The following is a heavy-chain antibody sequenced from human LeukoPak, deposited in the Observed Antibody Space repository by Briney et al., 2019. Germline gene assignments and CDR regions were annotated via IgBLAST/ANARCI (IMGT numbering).Heavy chain of an antibody. CDR3: AKDVSMIVVVILFDY. J-gene: IGHJ4*02. CDR2: ISGSGGST. D-gene: IGHD3-22*01. Sequence: PGGSLRLSCAASGFTFSSYAMSWVRQAPGKGLEWVSAISGSGGSTYYADSVKGRFTISRDNSKNTLYLQMNSLRAEDTAVYYCAKDVSMIVVVILFDYWGQGTLVTVSS. V-gene: IGHV3-23*01. CDR1: GFTFSSYA.